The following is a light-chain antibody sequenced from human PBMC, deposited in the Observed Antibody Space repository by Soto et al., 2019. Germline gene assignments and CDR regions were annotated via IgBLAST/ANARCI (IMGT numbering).Light chain of an antibody. Sequence: QSALTQPASVSGSPGQSITISCTGTSSDVGSYDLVSWYLQHPGTAPKLIIYEVTKRPSGVSNRFSGSKSGNTASLTISGLQAEDDSDYYCCSYANSNTLLFGGGTKLTVL. CDR3: CSYANSNTLL. J-gene: IGLJ2*01. CDR1: SSDVGSYDL. CDR2: EVT. V-gene: IGLV2-23*02.